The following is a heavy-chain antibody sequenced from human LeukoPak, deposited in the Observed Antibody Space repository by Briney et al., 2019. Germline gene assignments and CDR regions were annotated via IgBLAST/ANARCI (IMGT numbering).Heavy chain of an antibody. CDR2: ITYASRTT. D-gene: IGHD3-3*01. CDR1: GFTLSTYA. V-gene: IGHV3-23*01. Sequence: GGSLRLFCGASGFTLSTYAMVWVRQGPGKGLEGVSTITYASRTTQYADSVKGRLTISRDNSKNTLYLQMNSLIAEDTALYYCVISGLLEWATVDPFETGGRGTVDTVSS. J-gene: IGHJ3*02. CDR3: VISGLLEWATVDPFET.